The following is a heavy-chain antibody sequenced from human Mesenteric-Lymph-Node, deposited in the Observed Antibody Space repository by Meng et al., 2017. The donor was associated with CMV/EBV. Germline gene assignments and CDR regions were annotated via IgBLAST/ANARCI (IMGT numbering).Heavy chain of an antibody. Sequence: GESLKISCAASGFTFDDYTMHWVRQAPGKGLEWVSAISGSGGSTYYADSVKGRFTISRDNSKNTLYLQMNSLRAEDTAVYYCAKMAARSKTGAFDIWGQGTMVTVSS. J-gene: IGHJ3*02. D-gene: IGHD6-6*01. CDR3: AKMAARSKTGAFDI. CDR2: ISGSGGST. CDR1: GFTFDDYT. V-gene: IGHV3-23*01.